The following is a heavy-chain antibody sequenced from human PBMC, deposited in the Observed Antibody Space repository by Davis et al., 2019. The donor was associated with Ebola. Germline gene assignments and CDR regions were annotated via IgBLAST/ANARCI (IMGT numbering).Heavy chain of an antibody. CDR3: ASQGHKVQYLIHDY. CDR1: GYSFSGYY. V-gene: IGHV5-51*01. D-gene: IGHD2-2*01. Sequence: KVSCKASGYSFSGYYIHWVRQAPGQGLEWMGNVHPGASHLRYSPSFQGQVTISVDKSITTAYLQWSSLMASDTAMYYCASQGHKVQYLIHDYWGRGTLVTVSS. J-gene: IGHJ4*02. CDR2: VHPGASHL.